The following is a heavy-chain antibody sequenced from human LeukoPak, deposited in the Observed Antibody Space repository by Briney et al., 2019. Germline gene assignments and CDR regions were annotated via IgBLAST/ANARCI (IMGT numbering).Heavy chain of an antibody. J-gene: IGHJ4*02. CDR2: XSAYNGNT. V-gene: IGHV1-18*01. CDR1: GYTFTSYG. CDR3: ARDDPLGYCSSTSCPFDY. Sequence: XKVSCKASGYTFTSYGISWVRQAPGQGLEWMGWXSAYNGNTNYAQKLQGRVTMTTDTSTSTAYMELRSLRSDDTAVYYCARDDPLGYCSSTSCPFDYWGQGTLVTVSS. D-gene: IGHD2-2*01.